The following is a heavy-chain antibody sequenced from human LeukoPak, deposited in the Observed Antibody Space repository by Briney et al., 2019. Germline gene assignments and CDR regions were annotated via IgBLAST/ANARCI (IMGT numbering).Heavy chain of an antibody. CDR3: ARGYSGSSYYFDV. CDR2: IYYSGST. Sequence: SETLSLTCIVSGGSISTYYWSWIRQPPGKGLEWIGYIYYSGSTNYNPSLESRVTMSVDTSKNHFSLNVTSVTAADTAVYYCARGYSGSSYYFDVWGQGTLVTVSS. V-gene: IGHV4-59*01. CDR1: GGSISTYY. J-gene: IGHJ4*02. D-gene: IGHD5-12*01.